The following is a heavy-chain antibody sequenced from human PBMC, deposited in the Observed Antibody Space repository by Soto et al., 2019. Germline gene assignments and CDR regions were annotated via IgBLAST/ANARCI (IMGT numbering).Heavy chain of an antibody. CDR3: ASLSGSSSEDY. J-gene: IGHJ4*02. D-gene: IGHD6-6*01. CDR1: GGSFSGYY. CDR2: INHSGST. V-gene: IGHV4-34*01. Sequence: SETLSLTCAVYGGSFSGYYWSWIRQPPGKGLEWIGEINHSGSTNYNPSLKSRVTISVDTSKNQFSLKLSSVAAADTAVYYCASLSGSSSEDYWGQGTLVTVSS.